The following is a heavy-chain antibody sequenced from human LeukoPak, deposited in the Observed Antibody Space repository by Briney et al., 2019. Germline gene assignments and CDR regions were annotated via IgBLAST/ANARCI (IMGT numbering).Heavy chain of an antibody. CDR3: ARALAAAAGTKPGMDV. CDR1: GGSFSGYY. V-gene: IGHV4-34*01. CDR2: INHSGST. D-gene: IGHD6-13*01. Sequence: PSETLSLTCAVYGGSFSGYYWSWIRQPPGKGLEWIGEINHSGSTNYNPSLKSRVTISVDTSKHQFSLKLSSVTAADTAVYYCARALAAAAGTKPGMDVWGQGTTVTVSS. J-gene: IGHJ6*02.